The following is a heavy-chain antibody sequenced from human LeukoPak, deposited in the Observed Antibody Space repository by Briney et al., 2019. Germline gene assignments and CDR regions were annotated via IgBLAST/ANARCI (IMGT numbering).Heavy chain of an antibody. V-gene: IGHV3-7*01. CDR2: IEQGGSEK. Sequence: GGSLRLSCAASGFTFSSYWMTWVRQAPGKGLEWVANIEQGGSEKYYVDSVKGRFTVSRDNAKNSLYLQMNSLRAEDTAVYYCARDRGSGSFFDYWGQGTLVTVSS. D-gene: IGHD3-10*01. CDR1: GFTFSSYW. CDR3: ARDRGSGSFFDY. J-gene: IGHJ4*02.